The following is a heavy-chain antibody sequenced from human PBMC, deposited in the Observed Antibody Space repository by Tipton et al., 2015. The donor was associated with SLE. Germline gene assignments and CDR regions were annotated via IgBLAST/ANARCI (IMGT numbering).Heavy chain of an antibody. CDR1: GFTFSSYG. D-gene: IGHD5-12*01. CDR2: IRFGGSNK. V-gene: IGHV3-30*02. Sequence: SLRLSCAASGFTFSSYGMHWVRQAPGKGLEWVAFIRFGGSNKYYADSVKGRFIISRDDSKNTLYLQMNSLRTDDMAVYYCARGRIYSGYDLEHFQHWGQGTLVTVSS. J-gene: IGHJ1*01. CDR3: ARGRIYSGYDLEHFQH.